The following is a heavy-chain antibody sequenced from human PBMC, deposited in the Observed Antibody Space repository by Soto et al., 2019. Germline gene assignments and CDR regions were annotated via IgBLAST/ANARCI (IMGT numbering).Heavy chain of an antibody. J-gene: IGHJ4*02. CDR1: GASVTSGDYY. V-gene: IGHV4-30-4*01. D-gene: IGHD3-3*01. Sequence: QAQLQESGPGLVRPSQTLSLSCSVSGASVTSGDYYWNWIRQTPGTGLEWLGYMHDSGTTSYNPSLKRRGTISRDTSKNQFPLELTSVSAADPAVVFCARGGLYDLWSGLFDWGQGIRVTVSS. CDR3: ARGGLYDLWSGLFD. CDR2: MHDSGTT.